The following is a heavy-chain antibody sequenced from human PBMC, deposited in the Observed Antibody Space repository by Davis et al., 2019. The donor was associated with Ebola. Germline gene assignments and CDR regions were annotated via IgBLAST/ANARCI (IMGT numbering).Heavy chain of an antibody. D-gene: IGHD6-13*01. CDR1: GFTFDDYA. CDR3: AGGGGRSRAAAGPVDY. CDR2: ISWNSGSI. V-gene: IGHV3-9*01. Sequence: SLKISCAASGFTFDDYAMHWVRQAPGKGLEWVSGISWNSGSIGYADSVKGRFTISRDNAKNSLYLQMNSLRAEDTAVYYCAGGGGRSRAAAGPVDYWGQGTLVTVSS. J-gene: IGHJ4*02.